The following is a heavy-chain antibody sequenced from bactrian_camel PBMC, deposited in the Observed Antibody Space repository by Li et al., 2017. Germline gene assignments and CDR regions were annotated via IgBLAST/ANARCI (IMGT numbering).Heavy chain of an antibody. CDR1: VTTDSYC. CDR3: AATMPYVGCNSYPRAGKFTS. CDR2: ITRAGDDT. J-gene: IGHJ6*01. V-gene: IGHV3S6*01. Sequence: HVQLVESGGGSVEAGGSLTLSCESSVTTDSYCAGWFRQAPGKEREGVAVITRAGDDTYYAASVEGRFTISKDSAKKTIYLQMNSLKPEDTGKYYCAATMPYVGCNSYPRAGKFTSWGQGTQVTVS. D-gene: IGHD3*01.